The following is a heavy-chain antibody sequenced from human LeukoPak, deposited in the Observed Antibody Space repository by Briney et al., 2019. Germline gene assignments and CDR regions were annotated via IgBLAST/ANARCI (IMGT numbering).Heavy chain of an antibody. Sequence: SGTLSLTCAVSGGTISSNYWWSWVRQPPGKGLEWIGEIYHSGSTNYNPSLKSRVTISVDKSKSQFSLKLSSVTAADTAVYYCARLEPPYYDILTGLGRGYFDYWGQGTLVTVSS. CDR3: ARLEPPYYDILTGLGRGYFDY. CDR2: IYHSGST. V-gene: IGHV4-4*02. J-gene: IGHJ4*02. D-gene: IGHD3-9*01. CDR1: GGTISSNYW.